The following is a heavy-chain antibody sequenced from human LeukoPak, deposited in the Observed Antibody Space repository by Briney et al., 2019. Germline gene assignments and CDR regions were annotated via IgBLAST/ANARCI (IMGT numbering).Heavy chain of an antibody. V-gene: IGHV3-23*01. CDR2: ISGSGGST. J-gene: IGHJ4*02. Sequence: PGGSLRLSCAASGFTFTSYSMNWVRQAPGKGLEWVSIISGSGGSTYYADSVKGRFTISRDNSKNTLYLQMNSLRAEDTAVYYCAKDIEYSSSSMDYWGQGTLVTVSS. CDR1: GFTFTSYS. CDR3: AKDIEYSSSSMDY. D-gene: IGHD6-6*01.